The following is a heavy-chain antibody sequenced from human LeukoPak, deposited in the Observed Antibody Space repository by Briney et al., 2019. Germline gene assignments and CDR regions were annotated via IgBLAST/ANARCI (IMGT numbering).Heavy chain of an antibody. D-gene: IGHD2-15*01. CDR2: RHYSADN. J-gene: IGHJ4*02. V-gene: IGHV4-59*08. Sequence: SETLSLTCTVSGSSINDYYWSWIRQPPGKGLEWLGYRHYSADNNNNPSVRSRITISLDASKNQVSLRLSSVSAADTAVYYCSRLGHCSGGCFYFDYWGQGILVTVSS. CDR1: GSSINDYY. CDR3: SRLGHCSGGCFYFDY.